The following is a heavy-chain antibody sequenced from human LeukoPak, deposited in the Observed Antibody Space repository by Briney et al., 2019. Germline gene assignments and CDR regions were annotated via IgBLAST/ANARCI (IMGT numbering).Heavy chain of an antibody. CDR2: VSYDGNSI. CDR1: GFTFSSYG. D-gene: IGHD7-27*01. Sequence: PGGSLRLSCAASGFTFSSYGMHWVRQAPGKGLEWVAVVSYDGNSIYYADSVKGRFTISRDNSKNTLYLQMNSLIREDTAVYYFTKTQPPRHELGNFYFDYWGQGILVTVSS. V-gene: IGHV3-30*18. J-gene: IGHJ4*02. CDR3: TKTQPPRHELGNFYFDY.